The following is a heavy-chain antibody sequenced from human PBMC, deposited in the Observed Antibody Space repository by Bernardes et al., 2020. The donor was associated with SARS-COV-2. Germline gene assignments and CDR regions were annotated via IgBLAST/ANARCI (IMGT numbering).Heavy chain of an antibody. V-gene: IGHV5-51*01. J-gene: IGHJ4*02. D-gene: IGHD3-22*01. CDR1: GYSFTNYW. Sequence: GESLKISCKGSGYSFTNYWIGWVRQMPGKGLEWMGVIFPGDFDTRYSPSFQGQVTISADKSISTAYLQWSSLKASDTAMYYCARLSRDYYDNSAYYYFYWGQGSLVTVSS. CDR2: IFPGDFDT. CDR3: ARLSRDYYDNSAYYYFY.